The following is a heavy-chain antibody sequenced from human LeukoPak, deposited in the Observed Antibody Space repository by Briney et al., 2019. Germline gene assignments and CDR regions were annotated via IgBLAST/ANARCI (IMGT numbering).Heavy chain of an antibody. Sequence: PSETLSLTCAVSGGSISSSNWWSWVRQPPGKGLEWIGEIYHSGSTNYNPSLKSRVTISVDKSKNQFSLKLSSVTAADTAVYYCARDPPPGSSRYGLWGQGTLVTVSS. D-gene: IGHD4-17*01. CDR1: GGSISSSNW. CDR2: IYHSGST. V-gene: IGHV4-4*02. CDR3: ARDPPPGSSRYGL. J-gene: IGHJ4*02.